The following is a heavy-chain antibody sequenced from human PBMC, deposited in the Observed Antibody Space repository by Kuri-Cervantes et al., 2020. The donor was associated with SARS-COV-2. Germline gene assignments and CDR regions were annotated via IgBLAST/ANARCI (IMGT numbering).Heavy chain of an antibody. CDR1: GFTVSSNY. CDR2: IYSGGST. J-gene: IGHJ4*02. Sequence: GESLKISCAASGFTVSSNYMSWVRQAPGKGLEWVSVIYSGGSTYYADSVKGRFTISRDNSKNTLHLQMNSLRSEDTAVYYCARSQFMVRGVIMLNHFDYWGQGTLVTVSS. CDR3: ARSQFMVRGVIMLNHFDY. V-gene: IGHV3-66*02. D-gene: IGHD3-10*01.